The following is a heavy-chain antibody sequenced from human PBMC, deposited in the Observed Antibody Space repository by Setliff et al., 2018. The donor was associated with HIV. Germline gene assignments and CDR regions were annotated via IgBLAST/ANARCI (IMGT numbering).Heavy chain of an antibody. CDR1: SASISNYH. J-gene: IGHJ5*02. CDR2: IYTSGTT. CDR3: AIGDEYPGVFQS. Sequence: PSETLSLTCAVSSASISNYHWSWIRQTPGKGLEWIGSIYTSGTTNYNPSLEGRITTSVDLSKNHFSLNPHSVTAADTAVYYCAIGDEYPGVFQSWGQGKVVTVSS. V-gene: IGHV4-4*09. D-gene: IGHD2-2*01.